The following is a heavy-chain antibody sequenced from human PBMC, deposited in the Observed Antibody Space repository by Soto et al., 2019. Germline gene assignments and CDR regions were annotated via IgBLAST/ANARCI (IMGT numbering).Heavy chain of an antibody. CDR2: VSSSSSYI. CDR1: GFTFSSYS. CDR3: ARDPLRKSGYDLPY. D-gene: IGHD5-12*01. J-gene: IGHJ4*02. V-gene: IGHV3-21*01. Sequence: PGGSLRLSCAASGFTFSSYSMNWVRQAPGKGLEWVSSVSSSSSYIYYADSVKGRFTISRDNAKNSLYLQMNSLRAEDTAVYYCARDPLRKSGYDLPYWGQGTLVTVSS.